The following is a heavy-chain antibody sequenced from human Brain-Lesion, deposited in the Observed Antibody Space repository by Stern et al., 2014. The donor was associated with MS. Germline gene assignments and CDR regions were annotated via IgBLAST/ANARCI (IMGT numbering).Heavy chain of an antibody. CDR3: ARVTEFLRFFYPDY. CDR1: GGAVSSGDRY. V-gene: IGHV4-31*03. D-gene: IGHD3-3*01. J-gene: IGHJ4*02. CDR2: ISYSGNT. Sequence: QVQLQESGPGLVKPSQTLSLTCTVSGGAVSSGDRYWSWIRQHPEKGLEWIGYISYSGNTYYNPSLESRVTISMDRSKNQFSLKLRSVTAADTAVYYCARVTEFLRFFYPDYWGQGIRVTDSS.